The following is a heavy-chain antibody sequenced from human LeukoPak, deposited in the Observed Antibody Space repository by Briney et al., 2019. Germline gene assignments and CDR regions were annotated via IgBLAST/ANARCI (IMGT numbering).Heavy chain of an antibody. CDR1: GGSFSGSY. V-gene: IGHV4-34*01. D-gene: IGHD3-22*01. J-gene: IGHJ4*02. CDR2: INHSGTT. Sequence: ASETLSLTCSVSGGSFSGSYWSWIRQPPGKGLEWIGEINHSGTTNYNPSLASRVTISVDTSKNQFSLKLSSVTAADTAVYYCARMIVFPKIYYFDYWGQGTLVTVSS. CDR3: ARMIVFPKIYYFDY.